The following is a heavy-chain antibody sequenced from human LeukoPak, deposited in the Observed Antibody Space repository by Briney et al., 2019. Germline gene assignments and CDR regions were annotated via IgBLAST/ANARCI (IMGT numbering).Heavy chain of an antibody. CDR2: ISGSGDST. CDR1: GFTFSSYA. J-gene: IGHJ6*02. CDR3: ARGKRGVYYYYGMDV. V-gene: IGHV3-23*01. Sequence: PGGSLRLSCAASGFTFSSYAMNWVRQAPGKGPEWVSGISGSGDSTYYADSVKGRFTTSRDNSRNTVFLQMNSLTVADTAVYPCARGKRGVYYYYGMDVWGQGTTVTVFS. D-gene: IGHD3-10*01.